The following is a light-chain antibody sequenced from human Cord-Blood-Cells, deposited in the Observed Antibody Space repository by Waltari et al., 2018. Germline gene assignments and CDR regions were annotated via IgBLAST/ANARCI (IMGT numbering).Light chain of an antibody. CDR1: QSVSSN. CDR3: QQYNNWPSVT. Sequence: ELVMTQSPATLSVSRGERATLSCRASQSVSSNLAWYQQKPGQAPRLLIYGASTRATGIPARFSGSGSGTEFTLTISSLQSEDFAVYYCQQYNNWPSVTFGQGTRLEIK. CDR2: GAS. J-gene: IGKJ5*01. V-gene: IGKV3-15*01.